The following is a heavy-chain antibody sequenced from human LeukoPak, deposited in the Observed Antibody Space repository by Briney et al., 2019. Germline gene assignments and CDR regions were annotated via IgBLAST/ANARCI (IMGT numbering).Heavy chain of an antibody. CDR1: GGPICSFY. V-gene: IGHV4-59*01. CDR3: ASADSGYDNDAFDI. J-gene: IGHJ3*02. CDR2: IYYSGST. D-gene: IGHD5-12*01. Sequence: SETLSVTCTVSGGPICSFYWSWIRQPPGEGLELIGYIYYSGSTDYSHSLKSQVTISIATSKSKFSLKLSSVTAADTAMYYCASADSGYDNDAFDIWGQGTMVTVSS.